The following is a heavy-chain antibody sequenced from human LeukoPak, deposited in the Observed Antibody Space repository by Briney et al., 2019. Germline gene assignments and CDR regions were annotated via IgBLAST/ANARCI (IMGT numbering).Heavy chain of an antibody. CDR2: ISAYNGNT. CDR1: GYAFTSYG. J-gene: IGHJ3*02. D-gene: IGHD6-19*01. Sequence: ASVKVSCKASGYAFTSYGISWVRQAPGQGLEWMGWISAYNGNTNYAQKLQGRVTMATDTSTSTAYMELRSLRSDDTAVYYCARDFRIAVAPDAFDIWGRGTMVTVSS. CDR3: ARDFRIAVAPDAFDI. V-gene: IGHV1-18*01.